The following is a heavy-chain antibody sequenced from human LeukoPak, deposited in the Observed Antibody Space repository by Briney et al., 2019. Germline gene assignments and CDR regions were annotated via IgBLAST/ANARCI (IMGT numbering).Heavy chain of an antibody. D-gene: IGHD3-9*01. J-gene: IGHJ3*02. V-gene: IGHV4-39*07. CDR3: ARNDASYYDILLAFDI. CDR2: IYYYGST. CDR1: GASIRSSGYY. Sequence: SETLSLTCTVSGASIRSSGYYWAWIRQPPGKGLEWIGSIYYYGSTNYNPSLKSRVTISVDTSKNQFSLKLSSVTAADTAVYYCARNDASYYDILLAFDIWGQGTMVTVSS.